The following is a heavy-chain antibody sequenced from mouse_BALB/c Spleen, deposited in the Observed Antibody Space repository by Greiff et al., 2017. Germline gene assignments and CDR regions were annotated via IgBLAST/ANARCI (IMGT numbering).Heavy chain of an antibody. D-gene: IGHD1-1*01. CDR2: INPSNGGT. Sequence: QVQLQQPGAELVKPGASVKLSCKASGYTFTSYYMYWVKQRPGQGLEWIGGINPSNGGTNFNEKFKSKATLTVDKSSSTAYMQLSSLTSEDSAVYYCTRSGTTVLGNFDYWGQGTTFTVSS. CDR3: TRSGTTVLGNFDY. V-gene: IGHV1S81*02. CDR1: GYTFTSYY. J-gene: IGHJ2*01.